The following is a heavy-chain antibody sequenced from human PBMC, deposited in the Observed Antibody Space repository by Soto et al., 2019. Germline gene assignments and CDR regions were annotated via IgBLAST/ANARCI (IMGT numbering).Heavy chain of an antibody. J-gene: IGHJ4*02. CDR1: GYTFTSYG. D-gene: IGHD6-6*01. V-gene: IGHV1-18*04. CDR2: ISAYNGNT. CDR3: AIYHVSPARLLPLVY. Sequence: GASVKVSCKASGYTFTSYGISWVRQAPGQGLEWMGWISAYNGNTNYAQKLQGRVTMTTDTSTSTAYMELRSLRSDDTAVYYCAIYHVSPARLLPLVYCGQATLVTVSS.